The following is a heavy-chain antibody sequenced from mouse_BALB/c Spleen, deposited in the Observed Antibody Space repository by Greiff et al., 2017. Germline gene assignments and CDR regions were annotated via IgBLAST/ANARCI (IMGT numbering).Heavy chain of an antibody. CDR1: GYTFTDYN. CDR3: ARCGPNYYDSSYDYAMDY. Sequence: EVQLQQSGPELVKPGASVKIPCKASGYTFTDYNMDWVKQSHGKSLEWIGDINPNNGGTIYNQKFKGKATLTVDKSSSTAYMELRSLTSEDTAVYYCARCGPNYYDSSYDYAMDYWGQGTSVTVSS. CDR2: INPNNGGT. D-gene: IGHD1-1*01. V-gene: IGHV1-18*01. J-gene: IGHJ4*01.